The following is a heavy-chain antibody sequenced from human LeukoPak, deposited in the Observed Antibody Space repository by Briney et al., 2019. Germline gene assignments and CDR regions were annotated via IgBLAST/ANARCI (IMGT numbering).Heavy chain of an antibody. CDR2: ISYDGSNK. CDR1: GFTFSSYG. J-gene: IGHJ4*02. Sequence: GGSLRLSCAASGFTFSSYGMHWVRQAPGKGLEWVAVISYDGSNKYYADSVKGRFTISRDNSKNTLYLQMNSLRAEDTAVYYCAKAWKWELLTYYDYRGQGTLVTVSS. D-gene: IGHD1-26*01. V-gene: IGHV3-30*18. CDR3: AKAWKWELLTYYDY.